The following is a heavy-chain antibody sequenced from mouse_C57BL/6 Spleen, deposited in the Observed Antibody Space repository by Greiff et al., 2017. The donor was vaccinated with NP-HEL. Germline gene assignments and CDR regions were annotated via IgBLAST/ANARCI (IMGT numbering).Heavy chain of an antibody. V-gene: IGHV3-6*01. CDR3: ASNYGGYYYAMDY. Sequence: EVKLMESGPGLVKPSQSLSLTCSVTGYSITSGYYWNWLRQFPGNKLEWMGYISYDGSNNYNPSLKNRISITRDTSKNQFFLKLNSVTTEDTATYYCASNYGGYYYAMDYWGQGTSVTVSS. J-gene: IGHJ4*01. CDR1: GYSITSGYY. D-gene: IGHD1-1*01. CDR2: ISYDGSN.